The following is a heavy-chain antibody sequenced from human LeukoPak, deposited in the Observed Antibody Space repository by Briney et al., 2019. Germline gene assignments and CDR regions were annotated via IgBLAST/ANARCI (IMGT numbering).Heavy chain of an antibody. CDR3: ARVMRGSQFDY. V-gene: IGHV4-4*09. CDR1: GGSISSYY. D-gene: IGHD3-16*01. J-gene: IGHJ4*02. Sequence: SETLSLTCTVSGGSISSYYWSWIRQSPGKGLEWIGSISDGGNTYYNSSLESRVTISRDTSKNQFSLKLTSVTASDTAVYYCARVMRGSQFDYWGQGTLVTVSS. CDR2: ISDGGNT.